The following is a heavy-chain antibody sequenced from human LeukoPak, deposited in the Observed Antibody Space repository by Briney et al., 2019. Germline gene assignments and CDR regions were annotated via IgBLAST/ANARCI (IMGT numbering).Heavy chain of an antibody. CDR2: INHSGST. V-gene: IGHV4-34*01. CDR1: GGSISSYY. D-gene: IGHD4-4*01. J-gene: IGHJ6*02. CDR3: ARGPYYSNGYYYFGMDV. Sequence: SETLSLTCTVSGGSISSYYWSWIRQAPGKGLEWIGEINHSGSTNYNPSLKSRVTISVDTSKNQFSLKLSSVTAADTAVYYCARGPYYSNGYYYFGMDVWGQGTTVTVSS.